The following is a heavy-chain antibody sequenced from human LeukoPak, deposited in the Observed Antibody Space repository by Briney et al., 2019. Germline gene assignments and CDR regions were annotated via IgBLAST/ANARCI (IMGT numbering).Heavy chain of an antibody. CDR3: ARGALDYSNYHEQTFDY. D-gene: IGHD4-11*01. CDR2: IIPIFGTA. J-gene: IGHJ4*02. V-gene: IGHV1-69*13. CDR1: GGTFSRYA. Sequence: SVKVSCKASGGTFSRYAISWVRQAPGQGLEWMGGIIPIFGTANYVQKFQGRVTITADESTSTAYMELSSLRSEDTAVYYCARGALDYSNYHEQTFDYWGQGTLVTVSS.